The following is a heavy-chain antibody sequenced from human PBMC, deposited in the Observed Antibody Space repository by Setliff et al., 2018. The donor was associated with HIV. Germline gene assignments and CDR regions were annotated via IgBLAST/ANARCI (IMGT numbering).Heavy chain of an antibody. D-gene: IGHD3-16*01. Sequence: ASVKVSCKASGYSFTSYFMHWVRQAPGQGLEWMGILNPTGGSSITSYAQKFQGRVTMTSDTSTSTVYMELRSLRSGDTAVYYCAREDYIFDAFDMWGQGTMVTVSS. CDR2: LNPTGGSSIT. CDR1: GYSFTSYF. V-gene: IGHV1-46*01. J-gene: IGHJ3*02. CDR3: AREDYIFDAFDM.